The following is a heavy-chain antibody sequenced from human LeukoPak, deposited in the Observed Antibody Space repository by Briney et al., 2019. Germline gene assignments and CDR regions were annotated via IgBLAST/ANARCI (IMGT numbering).Heavy chain of an antibody. Sequence: SVKVSCKASGGTFSSYAISWVRQAPGQGLEWMGRIIPILSIANYAQKFQGRVTITADKSTSTAYMELSSLRSEDTAVYYCARAGIAAAGPPEYWGQGTLVTVSS. CDR2: IIPILSIA. D-gene: IGHD6-13*01. CDR3: ARAGIAAAGPPEY. CDR1: GGTFSSYA. V-gene: IGHV1-69*04. J-gene: IGHJ4*02.